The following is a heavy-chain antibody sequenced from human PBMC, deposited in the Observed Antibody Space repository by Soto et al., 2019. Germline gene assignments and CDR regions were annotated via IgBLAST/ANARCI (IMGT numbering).Heavy chain of an antibody. CDR2: INHSGST. V-gene: IGHV4-34*01. D-gene: IGHD1-1*01. CDR3: VRNGTKNFRDRFDP. CDR1: GGSFSGYY. Sequence: PSETLSLTCAVYGGSFSGYYWSWIRQPPRKGLEWIGEINHSGSTNYNPSLKSRVTISVDTSKNQFSLKLTSVTAADTAVYYCVRNGTKNFRDRFDPWARGILVTGSS. J-gene: IGHJ5*02.